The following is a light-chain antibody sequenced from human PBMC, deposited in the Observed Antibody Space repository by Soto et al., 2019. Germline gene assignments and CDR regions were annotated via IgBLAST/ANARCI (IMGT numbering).Light chain of an antibody. CDR1: SSNIGNNA. V-gene: IGLV1-36*01. J-gene: IGLJ3*02. Sequence: QSVLTQPPSVSEAPRQRVTISGSGSSSNIGNNAVNWYQQLPGRAPKLLIYYDDLLPSGVSDRFSGAKSGTSASLAIIGLQSEHEADYYCAAWDDSPNGCVFGGGTKVTVL. CDR2: YDD. CDR3: AAWDDSPNGCV.